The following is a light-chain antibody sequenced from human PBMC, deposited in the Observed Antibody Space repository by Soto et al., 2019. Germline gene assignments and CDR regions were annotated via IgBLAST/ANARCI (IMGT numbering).Light chain of an antibody. J-gene: IGLJ2*01. CDR1: SSNIGSNS. V-gene: IGLV1-44*01. Sequence: QSVLTQPPSASGTPGQRVTISCSGSSSNIGSNSVSWYQHLPGTAPKLLIYANYQRPSGVPDRFSGSKSGASASLTISGLQSVDEADYYCAVWDDSLHFGGGTKLTVL. CDR2: ANY. CDR3: AVWDDSLH.